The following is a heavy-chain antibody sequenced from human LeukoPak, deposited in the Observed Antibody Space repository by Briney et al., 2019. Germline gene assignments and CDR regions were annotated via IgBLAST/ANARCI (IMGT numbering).Heavy chain of an antibody. CDR1: GYIFTGQF. CDR3: AREARESGGMDV. D-gene: IGHD3-16*01. Sequence: SVKVSFKGSGYIFTGQFIHGVRQAPGQGLEGMGWLTPETGGTNYARKFEGRVTMPRETSITTAYMELSRVRYDDTAVYYCAREARESGGMDVWGPGNTVTVSS. V-gene: IGHV1-2*02. CDR2: LTPETGGT. J-gene: IGHJ6*02.